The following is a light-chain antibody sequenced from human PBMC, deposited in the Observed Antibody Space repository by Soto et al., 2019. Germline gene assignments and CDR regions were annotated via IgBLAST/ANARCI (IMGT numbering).Light chain of an antibody. V-gene: IGKV3-20*01. J-gene: IGKJ1*01. CDR2: GAS. CDR3: QQYGSSSWT. CDR1: QSFSSRS. Sequence: IVLTQSPGTLSLSPGGRATLSCRANQSFSSRSLAWYQQKPGQAPRLLIYGASSRATGIPDRFSVSGSGTDFTLTISRLETEDFAVYYCQQYGSSSWTFGQGTKVDIK.